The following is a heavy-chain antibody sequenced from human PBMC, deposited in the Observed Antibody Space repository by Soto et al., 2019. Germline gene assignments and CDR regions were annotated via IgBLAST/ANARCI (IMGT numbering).Heavy chain of an antibody. CDR3: ARDPHVVVHYGMDV. CDR2: INPSGGST. D-gene: IGHD2-2*01. Sequence: ASLKVSWKASGYTFTCNYMHWVRQAPGQGLEWMGIINPSGGSTSYAQKFQGRVTMTRDTSTSTVYMELSSLRSEDTAVYYCARDPHVVVHYGMDVWGQGTTVTVS. J-gene: IGHJ6*02. CDR1: GYTFTCNY. V-gene: IGHV1-46*01.